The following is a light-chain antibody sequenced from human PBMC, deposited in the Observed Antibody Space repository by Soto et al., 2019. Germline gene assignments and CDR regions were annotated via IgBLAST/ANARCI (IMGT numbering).Light chain of an antibody. Sequence: EIVMTQSPATLSVSPGERATLSCRASQSVSGNLAWYQQKPGQAPRLLIYGASTRATGTPARFSGSGSGTDFTLPISSLQSEDFAVYYCQQYNNWPPTFGQGTRLEIK. CDR3: QQYNNWPPT. V-gene: IGKV3-15*01. J-gene: IGKJ5*01. CDR1: QSVSGN. CDR2: GAS.